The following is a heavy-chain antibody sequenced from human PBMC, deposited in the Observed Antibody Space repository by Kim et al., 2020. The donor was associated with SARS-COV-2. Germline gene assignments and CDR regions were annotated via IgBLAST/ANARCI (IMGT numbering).Heavy chain of an antibody. V-gene: IGHV4-39*01. CDR1: GGSISSNSYY. CDR3: AKNRQPPFYYYYGMDV. CDR2: IYYSGST. Sequence: SETLSLTCTVSGGSISSNSYYWGWIRQPPGKGLEWIGNIYYSGSTYYNPSLKSRVIIFVDTSKNQFSLKLSSVTVADTAGYYCAKNRQPPFYYYYGMDVWGQGTTVTVSS. J-gene: IGHJ6*02.